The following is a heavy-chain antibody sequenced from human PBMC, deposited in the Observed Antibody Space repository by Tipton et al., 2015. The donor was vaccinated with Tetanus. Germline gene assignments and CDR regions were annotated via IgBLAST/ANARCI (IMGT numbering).Heavy chain of an antibody. Sequence: SLRLSCAASGFIFSSYGIHWVRQAPGKGLEWVAVSWYDGTDKYYADSVKGRFTISRDNAKSSLYLQMNSLRAEDTAIYYCATGVTLDYWGQGTLVTVSS. V-gene: IGHV3-33*03. CDR3: ATGVTLDY. CDR2: SWYDGTDK. J-gene: IGHJ4*02. CDR1: GFIFSSYG. D-gene: IGHD1-14*01.